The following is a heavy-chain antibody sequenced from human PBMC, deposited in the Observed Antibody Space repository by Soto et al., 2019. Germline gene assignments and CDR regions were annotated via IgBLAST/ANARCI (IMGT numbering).Heavy chain of an antibody. D-gene: IGHD3-10*01. Sequence: GGSLRLSCAASGFTFSSYSMSWVRQAPGKGLEWVSGFRTSGDGGTTYYADSVKGRFTISRDNSKNMLFLQMNSLRAEDTAIYYCAKRVNSGPGSQYFDYWGQGTLVTVSS. CDR1: GFTFSSYS. V-gene: IGHV3-23*01. CDR3: AKRVNSGPGSQYFDY. CDR2: FRTSGDGGTT. J-gene: IGHJ4*02.